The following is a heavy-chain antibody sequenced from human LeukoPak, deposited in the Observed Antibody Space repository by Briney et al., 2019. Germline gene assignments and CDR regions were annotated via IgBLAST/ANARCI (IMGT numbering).Heavy chain of an antibody. V-gene: IGHV1-69*04. D-gene: IGHD4-23*01. CDR2: IIPILGIA. Sequence: SVKVSCKASGYTFTSYGISWVRQAPGQGLEWMGRIIPILGIANYAQKFQGRVTITADKSTSTAYMELSSLRSEDAAVYYCAGRSTVVNDYYFDYWGQGTLVTVSS. CDR1: GYTFTSYG. CDR3: AGRSTVVNDYYFDY. J-gene: IGHJ4*02.